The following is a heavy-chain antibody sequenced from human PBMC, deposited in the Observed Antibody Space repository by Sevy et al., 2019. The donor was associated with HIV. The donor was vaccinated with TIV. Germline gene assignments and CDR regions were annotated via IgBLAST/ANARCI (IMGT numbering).Heavy chain of an antibody. CDR1: GFSFSDYW. Sequence: GGSLRLSCEASGFSFSDYWMTWVRQAPGKGLEWVANMRQDGRETYYVDSVKGRFTVSRDNAKNSLWLQMNSLRAEDTAGDYCARGIFGSGSRLGLCYWGQGTLVTVSS. CDR2: MRQDGRET. J-gene: IGHJ4*02. D-gene: IGHD3-10*01. V-gene: IGHV3-7*03. CDR3: ARGIFGSGSRLGLCY.